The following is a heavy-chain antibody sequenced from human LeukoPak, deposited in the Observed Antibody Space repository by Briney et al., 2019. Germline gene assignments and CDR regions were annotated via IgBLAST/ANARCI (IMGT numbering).Heavy chain of an antibody. CDR2: ISGSGAST. J-gene: IGHJ4*02. CDR3: AKDKATVTAKGPFDY. Sequence: TGGSLSLSCVASEFTFSNLAMTGVPQAPGRGWEWVSSISGSGASTYYADSVKGRFTISRDNSKNTLYLQFNSLRAEDTAVYYCAKDKATVTAKGPFDYWGQGTLVTVSS. CDR1: EFTFSNLA. V-gene: IGHV3-23*01. D-gene: IGHD4-23*01.